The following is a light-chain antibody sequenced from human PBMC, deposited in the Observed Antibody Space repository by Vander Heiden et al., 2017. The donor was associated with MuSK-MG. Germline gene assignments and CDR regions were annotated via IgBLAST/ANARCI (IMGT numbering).Light chain of an antibody. CDR3: QQYNKWPPIT. V-gene: IGKV3-15*01. Sequence: EIVMTQSPASLSVSPGESATLSCRASQSVNNNLAWYQQKPGQAPRLLIFGASTRATGIPDRFSGGGYGTDFTLSISSLQSEDFAVYYCQQYNKWPPITFGQGTRLEIK. CDR2: GAS. J-gene: IGKJ5*01. CDR1: QSVNNN.